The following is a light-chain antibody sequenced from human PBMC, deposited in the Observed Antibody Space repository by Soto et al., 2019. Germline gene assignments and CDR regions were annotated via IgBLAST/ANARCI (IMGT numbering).Light chain of an antibody. CDR2: EVS. CDR3: CSYAASRDVF. V-gene: IGLV2-23*02. J-gene: IGLJ2*01. Sequence: QSVLTQPASVSGSPGHSITISCTGTSSDVGSYNLVSWYQQHPGKAPKLMIYEVSKRPSGVSNRFSGSKSGNTASLTISGLQAEDEADYYCCSYAASRDVFFGGGTKLTVL. CDR1: SSDVGSYNL.